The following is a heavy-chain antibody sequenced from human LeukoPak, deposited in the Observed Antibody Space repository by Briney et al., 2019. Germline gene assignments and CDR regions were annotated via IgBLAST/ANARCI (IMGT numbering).Heavy chain of an antibody. CDR3: ARTYCNSTRCSNWFDP. V-gene: IGHV1-2*02. J-gene: IGHJ5*02. Sequence: ASVKLSCKSSGYSCIGYYMHWVRQAPGQGLEWMGWINPNSGGTNYAQKFQGRVTMTRDTSISTAYMELSRLRSDDTAVYYCARTYCNSTRCSNWFDPWGQGTLATVSS. CDR1: GYSCIGYY. CDR2: INPNSGGT. D-gene: IGHD2-2*01.